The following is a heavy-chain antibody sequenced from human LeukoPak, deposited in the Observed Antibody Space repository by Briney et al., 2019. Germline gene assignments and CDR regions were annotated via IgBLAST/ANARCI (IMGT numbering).Heavy chain of an antibody. D-gene: IGHD2-21*02. CDR3: ARGEGLRRAYVDY. CDR2: INHSGST. V-gene: IGHV4-34*01. CDR1: GGSFSGYY. Sequence: PSETLSLTCAVYGGSFSGYYWSWIRQPPGKGLEWIGEINHSGSTNYNPSLKSRVTISVDTYKNQFSLKLSSVTAADTAVYYCARGEGLRRAYVDYWGQGTLVTVSS. J-gene: IGHJ4*02.